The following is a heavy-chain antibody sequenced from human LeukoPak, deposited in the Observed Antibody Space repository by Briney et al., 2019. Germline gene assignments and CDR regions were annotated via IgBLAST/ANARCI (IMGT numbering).Heavy chain of an antibody. D-gene: IGHD2-15*01. CDR3: ASSSAALSYYYYYMDV. CDR2: IIPIFGTA. Sequence: SVKVSCKASGGTFSSYAISWVRQAPGQGLEWMGGIIPIFGTANYAQKFQGRVTITADESTSTAYMELSSLRSEDTAVYYCASSSAALSYYYYYMDVWGKGTTVTISS. V-gene: IGHV1-69*01. CDR1: GGTFSSYA. J-gene: IGHJ6*03.